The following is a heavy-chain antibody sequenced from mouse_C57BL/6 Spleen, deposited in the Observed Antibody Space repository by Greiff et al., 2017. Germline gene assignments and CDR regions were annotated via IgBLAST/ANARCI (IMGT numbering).Heavy chain of an antibody. CDR3: ASIYYGYWYSFDY. Sequence: VQLQQSGAELAKPGASVKLSCTASGYTFTSYWMHWVQQRPGQGLEWVGYISRSSGYTKYNQKVKDKVTLTADNASSTVFMQLSSLTYEDSAVYYCASIYYGYWYSFDYWGQGTSLTVSS. V-gene: IGHV1-7*01. CDR2: ISRSSGYT. CDR1: GYTFTSYW. J-gene: IGHJ2*02. D-gene: IGHD2-2*01.